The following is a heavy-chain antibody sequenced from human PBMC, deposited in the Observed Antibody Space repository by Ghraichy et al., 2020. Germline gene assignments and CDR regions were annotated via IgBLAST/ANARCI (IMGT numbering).Heavy chain of an antibody. V-gene: IGHV1-46*01. CDR1: GYTFTTYY. D-gene: IGHD1-7*01. J-gene: IGHJ4*02. CDR2: INPSDGTR. CDR3: AREPHGTGFFDY. Sequence: ASVKVSCKASGYTFTTYYMHWVRQAPGQGLEWMGVINPSDGTRNYAQNFQGRVTMTMDTSTSTVYMEVSSLRSEDTAVYYCAREPHGTGFFDYWGQGTLVTVSS.